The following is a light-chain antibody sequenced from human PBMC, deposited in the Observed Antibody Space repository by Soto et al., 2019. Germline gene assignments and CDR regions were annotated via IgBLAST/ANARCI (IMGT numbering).Light chain of an antibody. CDR1: QSVSSSY. CDR3: QRFDNSQGP. CDR2: GVS. J-gene: IGKJ1*01. Sequence: GERATLSCRASQSVSSSYLAWSQQKPGQAPRLLIYGVSSRATGIPDRFSGSGSGTDFTLTISRLEPEGMDVKYCQRFDNSQGPFGQ. V-gene: IGKV3-20*01.